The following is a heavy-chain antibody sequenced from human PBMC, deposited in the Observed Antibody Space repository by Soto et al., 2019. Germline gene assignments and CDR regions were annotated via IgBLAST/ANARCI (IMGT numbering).Heavy chain of an antibody. Sequence: SEALSLTCTVPAASISSYYRSCILQPPVKGLEWIGYIYYSGSTNYNPSLKSRVTISVDTSKNQFSLKLSSVTAADTAVYYCASSSWSYYYYYMDVWGKGTTVT. CDR2: IYYSGST. CDR1: AASISSYY. J-gene: IGHJ6*03. CDR3: ASSSWSYYYYYMDV. V-gene: IGHV4-59*01. D-gene: IGHD6-13*01.